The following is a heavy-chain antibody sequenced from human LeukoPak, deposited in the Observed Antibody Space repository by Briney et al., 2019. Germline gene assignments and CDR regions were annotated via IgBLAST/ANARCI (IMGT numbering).Heavy chain of an antibody. CDR2: ISGSGGST. D-gene: IGHD3-9*01. CDR3: ARDTAPDIYTGAYCEPGGLDY. V-gene: IGHV3-23*01. J-gene: IGHJ4*02. Sequence: PGGSLRLSCAASGFTFSSYAMSWVRQAPGKGLAWVSAISGSGGSTYYADSVKGRFTISRDNAQNSLYLQMDSLRAEDTALYYCARDTAPDIYTGAYCEPGGLDYWGQGTLLTVSS. CDR1: GFTFSSYA.